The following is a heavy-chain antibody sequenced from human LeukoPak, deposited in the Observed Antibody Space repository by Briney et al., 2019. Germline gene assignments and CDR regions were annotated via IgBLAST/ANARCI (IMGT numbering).Heavy chain of an antibody. Sequence: AASVKVSCKASGYTFTSYDINWVRQATGQGLEWMGWMNPNSGNTGYAQKFQGRVTITRNTSISTAYMELSSLRSEDTAVYYCARTYYDILTGYYEDAFDIWGQGTMVTVSS. D-gene: IGHD3-9*01. V-gene: IGHV1-8*01. J-gene: IGHJ3*02. CDR3: ARTYYDILTGYYEDAFDI. CDR1: GYTFTSYD. CDR2: MNPNSGNT.